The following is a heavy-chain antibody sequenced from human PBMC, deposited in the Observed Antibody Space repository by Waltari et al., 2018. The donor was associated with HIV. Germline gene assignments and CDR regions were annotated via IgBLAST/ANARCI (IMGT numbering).Heavy chain of an antibody. CDR2: IYYSGIT. J-gene: IGHJ4*02. D-gene: IGHD1-26*01. CDR1: GCSIRRSSYH. V-gene: IGHV4-39*01. CDR3: ARHVLELGGATHYGY. Sequence: QLQLQESGPGLVKPSETLSLTCTVSGCSIRRSSYHLGWVRQPPGKGLEWIGSIYYSGITYYNPSLKSRVTISVDTSKNQFSLKLSSVTAADTAVYYCARHVLELGGATHYGYWGQGTLVTVSS.